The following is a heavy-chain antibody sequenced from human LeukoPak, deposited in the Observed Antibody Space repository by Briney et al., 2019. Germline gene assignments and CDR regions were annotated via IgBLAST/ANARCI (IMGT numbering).Heavy chain of an antibody. CDR3: ARLYSGSPYYFDY. J-gene: IGHJ4*02. Sequence: SETLSLTCTVSGGSISTYYWNWIRQPPGKGLEWIGYIYYSGTTNYNPSLKSRVTISVDTSKDQFTLKLSSVTAADTAVYYCARLYSGSPYYFDYWGQGTLVTVSS. CDR1: GGSISTYY. V-gene: IGHV4-59*01. CDR2: IYYSGTT. D-gene: IGHD1-26*01.